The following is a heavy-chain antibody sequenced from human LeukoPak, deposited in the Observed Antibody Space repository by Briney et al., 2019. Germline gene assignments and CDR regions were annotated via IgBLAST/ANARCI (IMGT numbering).Heavy chain of an antibody. Sequence: GGSLRLSCAASGSTFSSYSMNWVRQAPGKGLVWVSSISSSSSYIYYADSVKGRFTISRDNAKNSLYLQMNSLRAEDTAVYYCARGPHFYDYVWGSYDYWGQGTLVTVSS. V-gene: IGHV3-21*01. D-gene: IGHD3-16*01. CDR2: ISSSSSYI. CDR3: ARGPHFYDYVWGSYDY. CDR1: GSTFSSYS. J-gene: IGHJ4*02.